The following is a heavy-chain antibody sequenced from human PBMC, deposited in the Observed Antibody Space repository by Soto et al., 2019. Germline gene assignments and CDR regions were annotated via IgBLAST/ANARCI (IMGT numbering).Heavy chain of an antibody. CDR1: GGSFSGYY. CDR2: INHSGST. Sequence: QVQLQQWGAGLLKPSETLSLTCAVYGGSFSGYYWSWIRQPPGKGLEWIGEINHSGSTNYNPSLKXRXTXXVDTSKNQFSLKLSSVTAADTAVYYCARGSGTYDYWGQGTLVTVSS. V-gene: IGHV4-34*01. CDR3: ARGSGTYDY. J-gene: IGHJ4*02. D-gene: IGHD3-10*01.